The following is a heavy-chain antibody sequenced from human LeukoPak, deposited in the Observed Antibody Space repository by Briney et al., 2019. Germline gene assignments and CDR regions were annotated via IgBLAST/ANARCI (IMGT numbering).Heavy chain of an antibody. Sequence: ASVKVSCKASEYTFSVYHIHWVRLAPGQGLEWMAWINPNSGDTKHAQKFQGRVTLTRDTSIGTASIELSSLRSDDTAVYFCAREMGVGSTFPPLNYWGQGTLVTVSS. CDR1: EYTFSVYH. CDR3: AREMGVGSTFPPLNY. V-gene: IGHV1-2*02. D-gene: IGHD1-26*01. CDR2: INPNSGDT. J-gene: IGHJ4*02.